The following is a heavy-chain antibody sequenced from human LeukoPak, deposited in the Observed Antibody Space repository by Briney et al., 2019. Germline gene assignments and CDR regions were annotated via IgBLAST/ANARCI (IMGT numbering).Heavy chain of an antibody. D-gene: IGHD3-9*01. CDR1: GFSFSSYG. V-gene: IGHV3-30*18. Sequence: GGSLRLSCAASGFSFSSYGMHWVSQAPGKGLEWVAVIPYDGSNTYYADSVKGRFTISRDNSKNTLYLQMNSLRAEDTAVYYCAKDLRRELRYFAGGDFDYWGQGTLVTVSS. J-gene: IGHJ4*02. CDR3: AKDLRRELRYFAGGDFDY. CDR2: IPYDGSNT.